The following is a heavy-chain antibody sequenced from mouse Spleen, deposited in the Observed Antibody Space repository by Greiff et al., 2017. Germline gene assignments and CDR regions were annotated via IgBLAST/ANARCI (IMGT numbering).Heavy chain of an antibody. CDR2: ISSGGGFT. CDR3: ARQGDEAPFAY. CDR1: GFTFSSYA. J-gene: IGHJ3*01. D-gene: IGHD3-3*01. Sequence: EVMLVESGGGLVKPGGSLKLSCAASGFTFSSYAMSWVRQTPEKRLEWVATISSGGGFTYYPDSVKGRFTISRDNAKNTLYLQMSSLRSEDTAMNYCARQGDEAPFAYWGQGTLVTVSA. V-gene: IGHV5-9-1*01.